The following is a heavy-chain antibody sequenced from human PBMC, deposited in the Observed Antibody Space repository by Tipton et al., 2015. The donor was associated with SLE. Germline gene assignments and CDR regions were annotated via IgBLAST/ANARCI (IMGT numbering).Heavy chain of an antibody. CDR3: ARVNGTYGGSFDI. CDR1: GFIFSSYA. D-gene: IGHD4-23*01. Sequence: SLRLSCAASGFIFSSYAMSWVRQAPGKGLEWVSGINNNGVYTNYADSVKGRFAMSRDNFKKMVYLQMSSLRAEDTAVYYCARVNGTYGGSFDIWGQGTTVTVSS. CDR2: INNNGVYT. V-gene: IGHV3-23*01. J-gene: IGHJ3*02.